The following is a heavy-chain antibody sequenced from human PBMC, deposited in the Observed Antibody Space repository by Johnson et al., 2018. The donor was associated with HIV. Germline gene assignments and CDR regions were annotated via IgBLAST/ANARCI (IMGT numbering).Heavy chain of an antibody. CDR2: IYGGGST. CDR1: GFTVSSNY. Sequence: VQLVESGGGVVQPGRSLRLSCAASGFTVSSNYMSWVRQAPGKGLEWVSVIYGGGSTYYADSVKGRFTLSRDNSKNTLYLQMNSLRAEDTAVYYCARDRPIAAACHDAFDIWGQGTMVTVSS. V-gene: IGHV3-66*02. CDR3: ARDRPIAAACHDAFDI. D-gene: IGHD6-13*01. J-gene: IGHJ3*02.